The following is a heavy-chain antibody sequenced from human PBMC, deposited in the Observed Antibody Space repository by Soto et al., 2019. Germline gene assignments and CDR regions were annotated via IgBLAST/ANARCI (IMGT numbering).Heavy chain of an antibody. J-gene: IGHJ4*02. Sequence: GESLKISCKGSGYSFAGYWITWVRQKPGKGLEWMGRIDPSDSQTYYSPSFRGHVTISVTKSITTVFLQWSSLRASDTAMYYCARQIYDSDTGPNFQYYFDSWGQGTPVTVSS. V-gene: IGHV5-10-1*01. CDR1: GYSFAGYW. CDR3: ARQIYDSDTGPNFQYYFDS. CDR2: IDPSDSQT. D-gene: IGHD3-22*01.